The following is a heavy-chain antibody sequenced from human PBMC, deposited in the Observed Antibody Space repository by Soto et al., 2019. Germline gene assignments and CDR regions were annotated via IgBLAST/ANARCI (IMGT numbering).Heavy chain of an antibody. Sequence: SETLSHTCAVYGGSFSGYYWSWIRQPPGKGLEWIGEINHSGSTNYNPSLKSRVTISVDTSKNQFSLKLSSVTAADTAVYYCARGGTYCSSTSCYYSYYYYMDVWGKGTTVTVS. CDR3: ARGGTYCSSTSCYYSYYYYMDV. CDR2: INHSGST. CDR1: GGSFSGYY. D-gene: IGHD2-2*01. J-gene: IGHJ6*03. V-gene: IGHV4-34*01.